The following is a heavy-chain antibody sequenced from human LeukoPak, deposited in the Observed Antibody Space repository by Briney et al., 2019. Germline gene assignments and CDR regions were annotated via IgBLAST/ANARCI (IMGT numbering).Heavy chain of an antibody. J-gene: IGHJ1*01. D-gene: IGHD1-20*01. CDR3: ARDGLTAEYFQH. CDR1: GFTVSSNY. Sequence: PGRSLRLSCAVSGFTVSSNYMSWVRQAPGKGLEWVSIIYSGGSTYYADSVKGRFTISRDTSKNTLYLQMNSLRAEDTAVYYCARDGLTAEYFQHWGQGTLVTVSS. V-gene: IGHV3-66*01. CDR2: IYSGGST.